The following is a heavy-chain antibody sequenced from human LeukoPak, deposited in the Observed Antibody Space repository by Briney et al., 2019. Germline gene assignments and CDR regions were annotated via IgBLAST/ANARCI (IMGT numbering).Heavy chain of an antibody. Sequence: ASVKVSCKASGYTFTSYAMNWVRQAPGQGLEWVGWINTNTGNPTYAQGFTGRFVFSLDTSVSTAYLQISSLKAEDTAVYYCARGLGSSWSLQHYYCYYGMDVWGQGTTVTVSS. CDR1: GYTFTSYA. CDR3: ARGLGSSWSLQHYYCYYGMDV. J-gene: IGHJ6*02. V-gene: IGHV7-4-1*02. D-gene: IGHD6-13*01. CDR2: INTNTGNP.